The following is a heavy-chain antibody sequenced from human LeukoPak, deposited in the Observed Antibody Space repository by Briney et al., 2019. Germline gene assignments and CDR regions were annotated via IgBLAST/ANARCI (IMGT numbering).Heavy chain of an antibody. V-gene: IGHV3-21*01. CDR3: ARATNYALDY. CDR1: GFTFSSYS. CDR2: ISSSSSYI. D-gene: IGHD2-2*01. Sequence: GGSLRLSCAASGFTFSSYSMNWVRQAPGKGLEWVSSISSSSSYIHYADSVKGRFTISRDNAKNSLYLQMNSLRAEDTAVYYCARATNYALDYWGQGTLVTVSS. J-gene: IGHJ4*02.